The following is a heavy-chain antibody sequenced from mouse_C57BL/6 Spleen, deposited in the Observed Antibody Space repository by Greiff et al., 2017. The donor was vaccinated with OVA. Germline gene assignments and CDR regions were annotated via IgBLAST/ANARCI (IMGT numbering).Heavy chain of an antibody. CDR1: GYAFSSYW. CDR2: IYPGDGDT. D-gene: IGHD4-1*01. Sequence: QVQLQQSGAELVKPGASVKISCKASGYAFSSYWMNWVKQRPGKGLEWIGQIYPGDGDTNYNGKFKGKATLTADKSSSTAYMQLSSLTSEDSAVYFCARRGNWDGLDYWGQGTTLTVSS. J-gene: IGHJ2*01. CDR3: ARRGNWDGLDY. V-gene: IGHV1-80*01.